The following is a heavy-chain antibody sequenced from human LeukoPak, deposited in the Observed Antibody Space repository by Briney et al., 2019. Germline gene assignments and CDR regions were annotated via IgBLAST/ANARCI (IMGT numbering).Heavy chain of an antibody. CDR3: ARSQRIVVVAAKRYYFDY. CDR2: MNPNSGNT. D-gene: IGHD2-15*01. J-gene: IGHJ4*02. V-gene: IGHV1-8*01. CDR1: GYTFTSYD. Sequence: ASVKLSCKASGYTFTSYDINWVRQATGQGLEWMGWMNPNSGNTGYAQKLQGRVTMTRNTSISTAYMELSSLRSEDTAVYYCARSQRIVVVAAKRYYFDYWGQGTLVTVSS.